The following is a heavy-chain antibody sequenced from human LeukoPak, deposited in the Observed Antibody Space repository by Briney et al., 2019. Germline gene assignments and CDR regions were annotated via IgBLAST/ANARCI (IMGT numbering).Heavy chain of an antibody. CDR2: VSGTGGYT. CDR3: AKVPYENYYYYMDV. V-gene: IGHV3-23*01. Sequence: GGYLRLSCAASGFTFSNYGMSWVRQAPGKGLEWVSAVSGTGGYTYYADSVKGRFIISRDYSKNTLYLQMNSLRAEDTAVYYCAKVPYENYYYYMDVWGKGTTVTVSS. J-gene: IGHJ6*03. CDR1: GFTFSNYG. D-gene: IGHD3-22*01.